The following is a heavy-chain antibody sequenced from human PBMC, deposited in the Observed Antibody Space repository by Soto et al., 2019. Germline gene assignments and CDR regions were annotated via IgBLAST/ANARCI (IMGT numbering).Heavy chain of an antibody. J-gene: IGHJ4*02. CDR2: IKQDGSEK. CDR1: GFTFSSYW. V-gene: IGHV3-7*01. D-gene: IGHD2-2*02. Sequence: GGSLRLSCAASGFTFSSYWMSWVRQAPGKGLEWVANIKQDGSEKYYVDSVKGRFTISRDNAKNSLYLQMNSLRAEDTAVYYCARERQIVVVPAAIYYFDYWGQGTLVTVSS. CDR3: ARERQIVVVPAAIYYFDY.